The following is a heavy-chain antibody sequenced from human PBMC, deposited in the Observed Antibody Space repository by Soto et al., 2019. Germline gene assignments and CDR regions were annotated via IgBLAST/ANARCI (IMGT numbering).Heavy chain of an antibody. CDR3: ARDGLLFSGPYRPSRFDY. CDR1: GFKFSDYW. D-gene: IGHD3-16*02. J-gene: IGHJ4*02. CDR2: IKHDTSEP. V-gene: IGHV3-7*03. Sequence: DVQLVESVGGWVQPGRSLRLSCAASGFKFSDYWMSWVRQAPGKGLAWVGNIKHDTSEPHYADSLKGRFTITRDNIKNFLFLQMRDLRADDTASYYCARDGLLFSGPYRPSRFDYWGLGALVTVSS.